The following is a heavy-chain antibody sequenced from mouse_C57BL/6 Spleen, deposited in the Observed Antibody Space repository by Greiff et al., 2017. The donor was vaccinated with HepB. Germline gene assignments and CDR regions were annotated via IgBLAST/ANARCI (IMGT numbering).Heavy chain of an antibody. D-gene: IGHD2-1*01. J-gene: IGHJ1*03. CDR2: INPYNGGT. CDR1: GYTFTDYY. CDR3: ARDYYGKDWYFDV. Sequence: DVKLQESGPVLVKPGASVKMSCKASGYTFTDYYMNWVKQSHGKSLEWIGVINPYNGGTSYNQKFKGKATLTVDKSSSTAYMELNSLTSEDSAVYYCARDYYGKDWYFDVWGTGTTVTVSS. V-gene: IGHV1-19*01.